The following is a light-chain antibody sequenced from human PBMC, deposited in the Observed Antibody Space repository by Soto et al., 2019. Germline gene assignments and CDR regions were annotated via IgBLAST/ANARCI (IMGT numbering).Light chain of an antibody. CDR2: GAS. CDR1: QSVSSN. V-gene: IGKV3-15*01. J-gene: IGKJ4*01. Sequence: EIVMTQSPATLSVSPGERATLSCRASQSVSSNLAWYQQKPGQAPRLLIYGASTRATGIPARFSGSGSGTEFTLTISSLQYEDFAVYYCQHYHGWQLTFGGGTKVDIK. CDR3: QHYHGWQLT.